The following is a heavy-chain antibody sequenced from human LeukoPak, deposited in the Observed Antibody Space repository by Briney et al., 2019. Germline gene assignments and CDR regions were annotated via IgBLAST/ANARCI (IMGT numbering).Heavy chain of an antibody. D-gene: IGHD4-11*01. V-gene: IGHV3-9*01. CDR2: ISWNSGSI. J-gene: IGHJ4*02. CDR1: GFTFDDYA. CDR3: ANSGDSNDFDY. Sequence: PGRSLRLSCAASGFTFDDYAMHWVRQAPGKGLEWVSGISWNSGSIGYADSVKGRFTISRDNAKNSLYLQMNSLRAEDTAVYYCANSGDSNDFDYWGQGTLVTVSS.